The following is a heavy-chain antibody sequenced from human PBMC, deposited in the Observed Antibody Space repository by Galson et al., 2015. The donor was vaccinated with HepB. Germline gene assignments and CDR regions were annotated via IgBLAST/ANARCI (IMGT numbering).Heavy chain of an antibody. Sequence: SLRLSCAAAEFAFGSFSMNGVRQAPGKGLEWVSSVTSSSRLIYYADSVKGRVTISRENAKNSLFLQMNSLKSEDTAVYYCEKAFGLVSHTYTMDVWGHGTTVTVSS. CDR1: EFAFGSFS. J-gene: IGHJ6*02. D-gene: IGHD3/OR15-3a*01. CDR2: VTSSSRLI. CDR3: EKAFGLVSHTYTMDV. V-gene: IGHV3-21*01.